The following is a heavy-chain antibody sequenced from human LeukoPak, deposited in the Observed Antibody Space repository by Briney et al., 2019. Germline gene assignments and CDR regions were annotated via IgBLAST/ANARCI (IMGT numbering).Heavy chain of an antibody. CDR1: GFTFSSYS. V-gene: IGHV3-48*01. Sequence: GGSLRLSCAASGFTFSSYSMNWVRQAPGKGLEWVSYISSSSSTIYYADSVKGRFTISRDNAKNSLYLQMNSLRSEDTAVYYCARDSSGFGETVFDPWGQGTLVTVSS. CDR2: ISSSSSTI. CDR3: ARDSSGFGETVFDP. D-gene: IGHD3-10*01. J-gene: IGHJ5*02.